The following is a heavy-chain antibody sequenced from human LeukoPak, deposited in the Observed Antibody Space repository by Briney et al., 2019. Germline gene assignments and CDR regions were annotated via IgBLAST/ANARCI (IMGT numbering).Heavy chain of an antibody. CDR3: AGLYSYGYFYFDY. CDR1: GFTFSSYW. D-gene: IGHD5-18*01. J-gene: IGHJ4*02. V-gene: IGHV3-7*01. Sequence: GGSLRLSCAASGFTFSSYWMSWVRQAPGKGLEWVANIKQDGSEKYYVDSVKGRFTISRDNAKNSLYLQMNSLRAEDTAVYYCAGLYSYGYFYFDYWGQGTLVTVSS. CDR2: IKQDGSEK.